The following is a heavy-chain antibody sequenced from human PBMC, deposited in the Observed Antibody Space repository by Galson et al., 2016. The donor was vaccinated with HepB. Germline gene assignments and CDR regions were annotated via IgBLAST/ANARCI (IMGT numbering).Heavy chain of an antibody. J-gene: IGHJ6*02. CDR3: ASPQIGRMDV. Sequence: SVKVSCKASGDTFKYDAISWVRQAPGQGLEWMGGIIPIFGAPNYAQNFHGRVTITADESTGTAYMELSSLRSDDTAVYYCASPQIGRMDVWGQGTAVTVSS. CDR2: IIPIFGAP. CDR1: GDTFKYDA. V-gene: IGHV1-69*13.